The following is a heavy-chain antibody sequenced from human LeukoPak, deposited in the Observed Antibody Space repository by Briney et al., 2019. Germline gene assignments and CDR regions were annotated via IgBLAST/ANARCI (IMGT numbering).Heavy chain of an antibody. CDR2: TYYRSKWYN. Sequence: SQTLSLTCAISGDSVSSNSAAWNWIRQSPSRGLEWLGRTYYRSKWYNDYAVSVKSRITINPDTSKNQFSLQLNSVTPEDTAVYYCATDMGSVVGLDFDYWGQGTLVTVSS. J-gene: IGHJ4*02. CDR1: GDSVSSNSAA. V-gene: IGHV6-1*01. CDR3: ATDMGSVVGLDFDY. D-gene: IGHD2-2*01.